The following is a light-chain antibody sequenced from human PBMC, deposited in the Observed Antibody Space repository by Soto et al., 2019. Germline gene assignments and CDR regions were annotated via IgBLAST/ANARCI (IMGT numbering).Light chain of an antibody. CDR1: QGVRSY. J-gene: IGKJ4*01. CDR2: DAF. Sequence: IELTQSPATLSSSPGERATLSCRASQGVRSYLAWYQQKPGKAPRLLIYDAFKRANGIPTRFSGSGSGTDSPLTISSLAHEDVAVYYCQLRSNFPSTFGGGTKVEIK. V-gene: IGKV3-11*01. CDR3: QLRSNFPST.